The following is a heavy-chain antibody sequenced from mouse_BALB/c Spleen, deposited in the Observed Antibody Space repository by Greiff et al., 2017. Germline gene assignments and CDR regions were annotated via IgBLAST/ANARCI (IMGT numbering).Heavy chain of an antibody. D-gene: IGHD2-3*01. CDR2: ISYDGSN. Sequence: ESGPGLVKPSQSLSLTCSVTGYSITSGYYWNWIRQFPGNKLEWMGYISYDGSNNYNPSLKNRISITRDTSKNQFFLKLNSVTTEDTATYYCARGRDGYYEGFAYWGQGTLVTVSA. J-gene: IGHJ3*01. V-gene: IGHV3-6*02. CDR1: GYSITSGYY. CDR3: ARGRDGYYEGFAY.